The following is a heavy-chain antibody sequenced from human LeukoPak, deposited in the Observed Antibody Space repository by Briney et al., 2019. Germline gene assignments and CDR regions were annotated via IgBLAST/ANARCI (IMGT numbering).Heavy chain of an antibody. Sequence: ASVKVSCKASGGTFSNYAISWVRQAPGQGLEWMGWINPNSGGTNYAQKFQGRVTMTRDTSISTAYMELSRLRSDDTAVYYCASAAARLSHFDYWGQGTLVTVSS. CDR3: ASAAARLSHFDY. J-gene: IGHJ4*02. V-gene: IGHV1-2*02. D-gene: IGHD6-6*01. CDR2: INPNSGGT. CDR1: GGTFSNYA.